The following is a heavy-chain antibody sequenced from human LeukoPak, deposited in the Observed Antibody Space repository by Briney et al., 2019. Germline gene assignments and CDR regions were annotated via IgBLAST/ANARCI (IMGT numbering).Heavy chain of an antibody. CDR2: IYYSGST. Sequence: SETLSLTCTVSGGSISSYYWSWVRQPPGKGLEWIGYIYYSGSTNYNPSLKSRVTISVDTSKNQFSLKLSSVTAADTAVYYCARSIAVAGTWDYWGQGTLVTVSS. J-gene: IGHJ4*02. V-gene: IGHV4-59*01. CDR3: ARSIAVAGTWDY. D-gene: IGHD6-19*01. CDR1: GGSISSYY.